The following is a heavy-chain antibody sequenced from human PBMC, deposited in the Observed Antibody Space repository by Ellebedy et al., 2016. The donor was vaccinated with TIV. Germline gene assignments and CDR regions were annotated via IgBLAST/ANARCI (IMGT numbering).Heavy chain of an antibody. V-gene: IGHV3-15*07. CDR1: GFTFSNAW. CDR2: IRSEPDGGTT. J-gene: IGHJ3*01. CDR3: ARGGSGSVV. D-gene: IGHD1-26*01. Sequence: PGGSLRLSCAASGFTFSNAWMNWVRQVPGKGLEWVGRIRSEPDGGTTDYAAPVKSRFTISRDDSKNTLYLQMNSLKTEDTAVYYCARGGSGSVVWGQGTMVTVSS.